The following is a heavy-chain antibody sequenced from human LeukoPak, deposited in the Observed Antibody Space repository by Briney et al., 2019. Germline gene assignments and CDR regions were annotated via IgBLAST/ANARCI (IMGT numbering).Heavy chain of an antibody. D-gene: IGHD1-26*01. CDR3: AKALWGLDAFDI. V-gene: IGHV3-23*01. CDR1: GFTFSSYA. CDR2: ISGSGGST. J-gene: IGHJ3*02. Sequence: GGSLRLSCAASGFTFSSYAMSWVRRAPGKGLEWVSAISGSGGSTYYADSVKGRFTISRDNSKNTLYLQMNSLRAEDTAVYYCAKALWGLDAFDIWGQGTMVTVSS.